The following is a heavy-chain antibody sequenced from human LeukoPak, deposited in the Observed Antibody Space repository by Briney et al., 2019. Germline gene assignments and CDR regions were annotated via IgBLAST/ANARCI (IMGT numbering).Heavy chain of an antibody. D-gene: IGHD1-26*01. Sequence: ASVKVSCKASGYTFTGYYMHWVRQAPGQGLEWMGWINPNSGGTNYAQKLQGRVTLTTDTSTSTTYMELRSLRSDDTAVYYCARVDLIVGATYSDYWGQGTLVTVTS. CDR2: INPNSGGT. CDR3: ARVDLIVGATYSDY. V-gene: IGHV1-2*02. CDR1: GYTFTGYY. J-gene: IGHJ4*02.